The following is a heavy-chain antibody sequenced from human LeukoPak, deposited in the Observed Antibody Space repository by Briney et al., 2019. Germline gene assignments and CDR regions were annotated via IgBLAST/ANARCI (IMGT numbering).Heavy chain of an antibody. Sequence: SETLSLTCTVSGGSISGYYYSWVRQPPGKGLEWIGYVHDSGKPNYNPSLMSRVTISVDTSTNQISLWLTSMTAADTALYYCARSMRGAIWGQGALVTVSS. CDR2: VHDSGKP. D-gene: IGHD2-8*01. CDR1: GGSISGYY. J-gene: IGHJ4*02. V-gene: IGHV4-59*12. CDR3: ARSMRGAI.